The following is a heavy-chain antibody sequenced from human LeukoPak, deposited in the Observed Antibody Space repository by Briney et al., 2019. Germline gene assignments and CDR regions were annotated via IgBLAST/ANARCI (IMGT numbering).Heavy chain of an antibody. D-gene: IGHD5-18*01. Sequence: KPSETLSLTCTVSGGSISSYYWSWIPQPAGKGLEWIGRIYTSGSTNYNPSLKSRVTMSVDTSKNQFSLKLSSVTAADTAVYYCARDATLGYCYGQYYYYMDVWGKGTTVTVSS. CDR1: GGSISSYY. CDR2: IYTSGST. V-gene: IGHV4-4*07. J-gene: IGHJ6*03. CDR3: ARDATLGYCYGQYYYYMDV.